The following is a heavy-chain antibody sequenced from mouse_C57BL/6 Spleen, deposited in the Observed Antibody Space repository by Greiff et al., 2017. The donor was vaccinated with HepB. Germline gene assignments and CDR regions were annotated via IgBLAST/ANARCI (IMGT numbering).Heavy chain of an antibody. CDR1: GYTFTSYG. V-gene: IGHV1-81*01. J-gene: IGHJ4*01. D-gene: IGHD2-2*01. CDR3: ARSGYYGYDRAMDY. Sequence: SGAELARPGASVKLSCKASGYTFTSYGISWVKQRTGQGLEWIGEIYPRSGNTYYNEKFKGKATLTADKSSSTAYMELRSLTSEDSAVYFCARSGYYGYDRAMDYWGQGTSVTVSS. CDR2: IYPRSGNT.